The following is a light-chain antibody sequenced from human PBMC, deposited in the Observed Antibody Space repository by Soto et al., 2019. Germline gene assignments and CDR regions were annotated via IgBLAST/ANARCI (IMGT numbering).Light chain of an antibody. V-gene: IGKV3-15*01. Sequence: ELVMTQSPATLSVSPGERATLSYRASQSVGSNLAWYQQKPGQAHRLLIYGVSTKATGIPARFSGSGSGTEFPLTISRLESEDFSIYYCQQYNNWPPDRTFGQGTKVEIK. CDR2: GVS. CDR1: QSVGSN. CDR3: QQYNNWPPDRT. J-gene: IGKJ1*01.